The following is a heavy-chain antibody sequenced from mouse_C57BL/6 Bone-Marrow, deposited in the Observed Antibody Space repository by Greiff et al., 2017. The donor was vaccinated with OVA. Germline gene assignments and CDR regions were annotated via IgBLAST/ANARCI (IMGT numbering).Heavy chain of an antibody. J-gene: IGHJ2*01. V-gene: IGHV14-4*01. CDR1: GFNIKDDY. CDR3: TTWGLLGPLDY. D-gene: IGHD2-3*01. CDR2: IDPENGDT. Sequence: VQLKESGAELVRPGASVKLSCTASGFNIKDDYMHWVKQRPEQGLEWIGWIDPENGDTEYASKFQGKATITADTSSNTAYLQLSSLTSEDTAVYYCTTWGLLGPLDYWGQGTTLTVSS.